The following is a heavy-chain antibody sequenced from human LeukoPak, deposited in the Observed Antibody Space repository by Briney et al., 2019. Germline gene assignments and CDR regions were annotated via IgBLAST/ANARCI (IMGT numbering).Heavy chain of an antibody. CDR1: GVTLSNYG. J-gene: IGHJ4*02. CDR3: AKVLGVRGVIPRGFDY. D-gene: IGHD3-10*01. V-gene: IGHV3-23*01. CDR2: ISGSGGST. Sequence: GGSLRLSCAVSGVTLSNYGMAWVRQAPGKGLEWVSAISGSGGSTYYADSVKGRFTISRDNSKNTLYLQMNSLRAEDTAVYYCAKVLGVRGVIPRGFDYWGQGTLVTVSS.